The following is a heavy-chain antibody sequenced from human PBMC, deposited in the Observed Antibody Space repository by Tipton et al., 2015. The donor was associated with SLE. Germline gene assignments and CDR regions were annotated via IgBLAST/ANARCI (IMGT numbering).Heavy chain of an antibody. CDR2: IYYSGST. D-gene: IGHD3-10*01. Sequence: LSLTCTVSGGSMSTSSYYWDWIRQPPGKGLEWMGSIYYSGSTYYNPSLKSRVTISVDTSKNQFSLKLSSVTAADTAVYYCAEVRGSYYMDVWGKGTTVTVSS. V-gene: IGHV4-39*01. J-gene: IGHJ6*03. CDR1: GGSMSTSSYY. CDR3: AEVRGSYYMDV.